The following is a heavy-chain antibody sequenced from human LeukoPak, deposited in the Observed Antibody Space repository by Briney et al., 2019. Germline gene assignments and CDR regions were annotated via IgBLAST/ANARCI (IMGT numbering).Heavy chain of an antibody. CDR1: GGSVSGYY. CDR3: ARGLMVSSWYNWFDP. J-gene: IGHJ5*02. Sequence: SETLSLTCTVSGGSVSGYYWSWIRQPAGKGLEWIGRIYTSGSSNFNPSLKSRVTMSLDTSKNQFSLKLTSVTAADTAVYYCARGLMVSSWYNWFDPWGQGTLVTVSS. V-gene: IGHV4-4*07. D-gene: IGHD6-13*01. CDR2: IYTSGSS.